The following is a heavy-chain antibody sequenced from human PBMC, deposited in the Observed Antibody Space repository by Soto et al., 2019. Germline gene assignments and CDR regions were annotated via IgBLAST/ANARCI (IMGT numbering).Heavy chain of an antibody. D-gene: IGHD2-15*01. CDR1: GFTFSSYA. CDR3: ARARSLYYYYGMDV. V-gene: IGHV3-30-3*01. J-gene: IGHJ6*02. Sequence: QVQLVESGGGVVQPGRSLRLSCAASGFTFSSYAMHWVRQAPGKGLEWVAVISYDGSNKYYADSVKGRFTISRDNSKNTLDLQMNSLRAEDTAVYYCARARSLYYYYGMDVWGQGTTVTVSS. CDR2: ISYDGSNK.